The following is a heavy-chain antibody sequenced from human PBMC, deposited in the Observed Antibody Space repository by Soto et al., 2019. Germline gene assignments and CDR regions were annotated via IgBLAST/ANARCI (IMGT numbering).Heavy chain of an antibody. D-gene: IGHD5-18*01. J-gene: IGHJ2*01. CDR3: ARDLLLDTAMVHRYFDL. CDR2: IYYSGST. V-gene: IGHV4-61*01. Sequence: SETLSLTCTVSGGSVSSGSYYWSWIRQPPGKGLEWIGYIYYSGSTNYNPSLKSRVTISVDTSKNQFSLKLSSVTAADTAVYYCARDLLLDTAMVHRYFDLWGRGTLVTVSS. CDR1: GGSVSSGSYY.